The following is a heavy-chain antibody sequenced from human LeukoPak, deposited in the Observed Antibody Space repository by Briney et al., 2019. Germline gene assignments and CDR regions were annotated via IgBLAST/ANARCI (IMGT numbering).Heavy chain of an antibody. Sequence: ASVKVSCKASGYTFTSYAMNWVRQAPAQGLEWMGWINTNTGNPTYAQGFTGRFVFSLDTSVSTAYLQISSLKAEDTAVYYCARIAYDSSSAFGYDAFDIWGQGTMVTVSS. CDR1: GYTFTSYA. CDR2: INTNTGNP. CDR3: ARIAYDSSSAFGYDAFDI. J-gene: IGHJ3*02. V-gene: IGHV7-4-1*02. D-gene: IGHD3-22*01.